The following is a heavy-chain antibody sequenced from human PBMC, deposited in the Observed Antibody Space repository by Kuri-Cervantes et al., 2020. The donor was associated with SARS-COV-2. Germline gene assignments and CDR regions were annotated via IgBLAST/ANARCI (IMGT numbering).Heavy chain of an antibody. CDR1: GDSVSSRY. D-gene: IGHD3-3*01. Sequence: SETLSLTCTVSGDSVSSRYWSWIRQPPGKGLEYIAYIYNTGSTNYNPSFKSRVTISVDTSKNQFSLRLNSVTAADTAVYYCARAWVVTIFGVVDGWFDPWGQGTLVTVSS. V-gene: IGHV4-59*02. CDR3: ARAWVVTIFGVVDGWFDP. CDR2: IYNTGST. J-gene: IGHJ5*02.